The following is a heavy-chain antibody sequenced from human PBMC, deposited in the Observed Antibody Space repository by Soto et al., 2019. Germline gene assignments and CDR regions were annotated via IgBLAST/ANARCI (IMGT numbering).Heavy chain of an antibody. Sequence: QVQLQESGPGLVKPSQPLSLTCTVSGGSISSGDYYWSWIRQPPGKGLEWIGYIYHSGRTYYNPSLKSRVTISVDTSKNQFSLKLSSVTAADTAVYYCARERPDGARLDPWGQGTLVTVSS. CDR1: GGSISSGDYY. CDR2: IYHSGRT. CDR3: ARERPDGARLDP. D-gene: IGHD6-6*01. V-gene: IGHV4-30-4*01. J-gene: IGHJ5*02.